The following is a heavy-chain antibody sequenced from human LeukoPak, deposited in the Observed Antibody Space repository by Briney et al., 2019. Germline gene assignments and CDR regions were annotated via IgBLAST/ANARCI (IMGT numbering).Heavy chain of an antibody. CDR3: AKSAVAVGLGAFDV. V-gene: IGHV3-23*01. Sequence: GGSLRLSCAASGFTFSIYTMSWVRQAPGKGLEWVSAINQGRDTSYAASVKGHFTISRDNSKNTLYLQMNSLRLEDTAVYYCAKSAVAVGLGAFDVWGRGTVVTVSS. CDR1: GFTFSIYT. J-gene: IGHJ3*01. D-gene: IGHD3-16*01. CDR2: INQGRDT.